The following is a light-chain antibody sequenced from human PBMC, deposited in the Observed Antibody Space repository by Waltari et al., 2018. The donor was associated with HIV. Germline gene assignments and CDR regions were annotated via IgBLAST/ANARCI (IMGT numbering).Light chain of an antibody. CDR3: QSYDSSLSGVV. J-gene: IGLJ2*01. V-gene: IGLV1-40*01. CDR1: SSNLRAGSD. CDR2: GTS. Sequence: QSVLTQPPSVSGAPGQRVTIPCTGRSSNLRAGSDVPWYQQLPGTAPKLLIYGTSNRPSGVPDRFSGSKSGTSASLAITGLQAEDEADYYCQSYDSSLSGVVFGGGTKLTVL.